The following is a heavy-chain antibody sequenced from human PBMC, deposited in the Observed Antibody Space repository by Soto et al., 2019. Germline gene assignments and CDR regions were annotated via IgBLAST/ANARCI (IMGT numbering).Heavy chain of an antibody. Sequence: PGGSLRLSCAAPGFNLSDAWINWVRQAPGMGLEWVGRIKSIRDGGTTDFAAPVKARFAISRDDSKNMVYLQINSLNTEDSAVYYCSTDSHFSSVFVRHDYWGHGTLVTVS. V-gene: IGHV3-15*07. CDR3: STDSHFSSVFVRHDY. CDR2: IKSIRDGGTT. CDR1: GFNLSDAW. J-gene: IGHJ4*01. D-gene: IGHD3-10*01.